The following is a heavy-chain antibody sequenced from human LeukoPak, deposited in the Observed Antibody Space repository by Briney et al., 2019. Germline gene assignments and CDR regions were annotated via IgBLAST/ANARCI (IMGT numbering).Heavy chain of an antibody. CDR2: IFHSGSS. CDR1: GDSISSGDYS. D-gene: IGHD3-10*01. J-gene: IGHJ5*02. CDR3: ARELWFVNAPGSWLDP. V-gene: IGHV4-30-2*01. Sequence: SQTLSLTCTVSGDSISSGDYSWSWIRQPSGKGLEWIGYIFHSGSSYYNPSLRSRVTISVDRSRNQFSLRLTSVTAADTAVYYCARELWFVNAPGSWLDPWGQGTLVTVSS.